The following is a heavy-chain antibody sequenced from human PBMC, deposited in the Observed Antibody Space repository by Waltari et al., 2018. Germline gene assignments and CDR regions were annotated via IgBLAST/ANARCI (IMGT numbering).Heavy chain of an antibody. CDR1: GFTFSSYW. CDR3: TTFRHNWNEYYFDY. D-gene: IGHD1-20*01. CDR2: IKSKTDGGTT. Sequence: EVQLVESGGGLVQPGGSLRLSCAASGFTFSSYWMHWVRQAPGKGLVWVPRIKSKTDGGTTDYAAPVKGRFTISRDDSKNTLYLQMNSLKTEDTAVYYCTTFRHNWNEYYFDYWGQGTLVTVSS. J-gene: IGHJ4*02. V-gene: IGHV3-15*07.